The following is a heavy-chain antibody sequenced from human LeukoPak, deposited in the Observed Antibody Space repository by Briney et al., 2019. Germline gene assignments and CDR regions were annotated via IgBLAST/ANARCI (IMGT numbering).Heavy chain of an antibody. Sequence: SETLSLTCTVSGGSISSYYWSWIRQPAGKGLEWIGRIYTSGSTNYNPSLKSRVTMSVDTSKNQFSLKLTSVTAADTAVYYCASEAYDQVMDAWGQGTTVTVSS. D-gene: IGHD3-3*01. CDR3: ASEAYDQVMDA. J-gene: IGHJ6*01. CDR1: GGSISSYY. CDR2: IYTSGST. V-gene: IGHV4-4*07.